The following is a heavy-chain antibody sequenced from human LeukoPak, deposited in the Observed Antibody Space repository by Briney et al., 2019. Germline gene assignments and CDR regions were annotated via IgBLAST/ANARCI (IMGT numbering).Heavy chain of an antibody. CDR2: ISYDGSNK. J-gene: IGHJ4*02. Sequence: PGRSLRLSCAASGFTFSSCAMHWVRQAPGKGLEWVAVISYDGSNKYYADSVKGRFTISRDNSKNTLYLQMNSLRAEDTAVYYCAKSYYDSSGYRGDLEYWGQGTLVTVSS. CDR1: GFTFSSCA. D-gene: IGHD3-22*01. V-gene: IGHV3-30*04. CDR3: AKSYYDSSGYRGDLEY.